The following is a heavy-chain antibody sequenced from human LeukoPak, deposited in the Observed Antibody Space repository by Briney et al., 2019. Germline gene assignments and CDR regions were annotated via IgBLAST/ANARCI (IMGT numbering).Heavy chain of an antibody. Sequence: ASVKVSCKASGGTFSSYAISWVRQAPGQGLEWMGGIIPIFGTANYAQKFQGRVTITADKSTSTAYMELSSLRSEDTAVYYCARGPWSSSSWYLDYWGQGTLVTVSS. D-gene: IGHD6-13*01. V-gene: IGHV1-69*06. CDR1: GGTFSSYA. CDR3: ARGPWSSSSWYLDY. CDR2: IIPIFGTA. J-gene: IGHJ4*02.